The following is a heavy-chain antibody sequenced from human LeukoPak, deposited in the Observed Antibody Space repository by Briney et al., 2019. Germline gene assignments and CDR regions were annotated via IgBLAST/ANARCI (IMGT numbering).Heavy chain of an antibody. D-gene: IGHD5-18*01. J-gene: IGHJ4*02. Sequence: GGSLRLSCTVSGFTFSSYAVYWVRQAPGKRLGYVSAISSNGDKTYYANSVKGRFTISRDNSKNTLYLQMGSLRDEDMAVYYCAISLRAGYGLLDSRGQGTQVVVSS. V-gene: IGHV3-64*01. CDR1: GFTFSSYA. CDR2: ISSNGDKT. CDR3: AISLRAGYGLLDS.